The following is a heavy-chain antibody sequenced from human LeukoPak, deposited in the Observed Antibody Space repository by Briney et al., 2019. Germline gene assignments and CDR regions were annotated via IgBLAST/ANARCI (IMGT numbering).Heavy chain of an antibody. D-gene: IGHD1-1*01. V-gene: IGHV1-18*01. CDR2: ISAYNGNT. Sequence: ASVKVSCKASGYTFTSYDISWVRQAPGQGLEWMGWISAYNGNTNFAQNLQGRVTMTTDTSTSTAYMELRSLRSDDTAVYYCARGSTTGTTTDYWGQGTLVTVSP. J-gene: IGHJ4*02. CDR1: GYTFTSYD. CDR3: ARGSTTGTTTDY.